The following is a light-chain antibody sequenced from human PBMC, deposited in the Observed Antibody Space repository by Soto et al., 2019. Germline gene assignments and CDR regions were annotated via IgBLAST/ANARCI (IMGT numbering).Light chain of an antibody. CDR3: QQYDSSVT. V-gene: IGKV3-20*01. CDR1: QSVDIS. Sequence: EIVLTQSPGTLSLSPGERVTLSFRASQSVDISLAWYQQKPGQAPRLLIYGASNRATGIPDRFSDSGSGTDFTLTINRLEPEDFALYYCQQYDSSVTFGQGTKVDIK. CDR2: GAS. J-gene: IGKJ1*01.